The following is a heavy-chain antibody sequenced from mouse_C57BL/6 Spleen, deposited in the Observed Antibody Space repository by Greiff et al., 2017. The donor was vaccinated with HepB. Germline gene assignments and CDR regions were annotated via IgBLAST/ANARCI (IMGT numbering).Heavy chain of an antibody. CDR2: IYPGSGST. V-gene: IGHV1-55*01. Sequence: QVQLQQPGAELVKPGASVKMSCKASGYTFTSYWITWVKQRPGQGLEWIGDIYPGSGSTNYNEKFKSKATLTVDTSSSTAYMQLSSLTAEDSAVYYGARWYYGSSYDYWGQGTTLTVSS. J-gene: IGHJ2*01. D-gene: IGHD1-1*01. CDR3: ARWYYGSSYDY. CDR1: GYTFTSYW.